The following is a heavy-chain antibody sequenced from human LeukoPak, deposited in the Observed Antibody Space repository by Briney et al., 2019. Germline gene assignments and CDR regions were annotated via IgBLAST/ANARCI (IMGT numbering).Heavy chain of an antibody. CDR1: GFIFNTFG. CDR2: ITSTTTYT. Sequence: GGSLRLSCSASGFIFNTFGMNWVRQAPGKWLEWVSSITSTTTYTYYADSVKGRFTISRDNAKNSLFLQMNSLRAEDTAVYYCVRCTFVLHKRCSAFDVWGQGTMVTVSA. J-gene: IGHJ3*01. CDR3: VRCTFVLHKRCSAFDV. D-gene: IGHD1-1*01. V-gene: IGHV3-21*01.